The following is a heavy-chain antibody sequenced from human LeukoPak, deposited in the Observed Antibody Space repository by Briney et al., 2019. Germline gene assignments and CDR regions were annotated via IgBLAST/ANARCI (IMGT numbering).Heavy chain of an antibody. CDR3: TTDQYYYDSSGLNAFDI. V-gene: IGHV3-15*01. D-gene: IGHD3-22*01. Sequence: KTGGSLRLSCAASGFTFSNAWMSWVRQAPGKGLEWVSRIKSKTDGGTKDYAAPVKGRFTISRDDSKNTLYLQMNSLKTEDTAVYYCTTDQYYYDSSGLNAFDIWGQGTMVTVSS. CDR2: IKSKTDGGTK. J-gene: IGHJ3*02. CDR1: GFTFSNAW.